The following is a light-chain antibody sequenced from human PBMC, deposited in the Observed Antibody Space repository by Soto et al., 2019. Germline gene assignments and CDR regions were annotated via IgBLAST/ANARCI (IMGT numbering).Light chain of an antibody. CDR1: QSVSNN. V-gene: IGKV3-15*01. CDR3: QQYNNWPWT. CDR2: AAS. Sequence: EEVMTQSPATLSVSPGESATLSCRASQSVSNNLAWYPQRPGQAPRLLIYAASTRASGIPARFSGSGSVTEFTLTITSLQSEDSAIYYCQQYNNWPWTFGQGTKVDIK. J-gene: IGKJ1*01.